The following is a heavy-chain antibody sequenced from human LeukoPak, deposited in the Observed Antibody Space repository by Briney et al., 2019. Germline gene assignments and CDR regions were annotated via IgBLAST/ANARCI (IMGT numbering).Heavy chain of an antibody. J-gene: IGHJ4*01. D-gene: IGHD2-15*01. CDR2: IDEAGKDR. CDR1: GFTIDSFY. CDR3: ARASPGVVFHYFDY. V-gene: IGHV3-7*01. Sequence: GGSLRLSCVASGFTIDSFYMSWVRQAPGKGLEWVANIDEAGKDRYYADSVKGRFTISRDNTKNSVFLDMTSLRVEDTATYFCARASPGVVFHYFDYWGQGALVPVSS.